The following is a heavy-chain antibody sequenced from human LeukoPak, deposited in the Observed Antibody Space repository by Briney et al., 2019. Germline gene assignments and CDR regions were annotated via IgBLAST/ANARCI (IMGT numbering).Heavy chain of an antibody. J-gene: IGHJ6*02. Sequence: PSQTLSLTCTVSGGSISSGGYYWSWIRQHPGKGLEWIGYIYYSGSTYYNPSLKSRVTISVDTSKNQFSLKLSSVTAADTAVYYCARALVKWEYYYYGMDVWGQGTTVTVSS. CDR1: GGSISSGGYY. V-gene: IGHV4-31*03. D-gene: IGHD1-26*01. CDR2: IYYSGST. CDR3: ARALVKWEYYYYGMDV.